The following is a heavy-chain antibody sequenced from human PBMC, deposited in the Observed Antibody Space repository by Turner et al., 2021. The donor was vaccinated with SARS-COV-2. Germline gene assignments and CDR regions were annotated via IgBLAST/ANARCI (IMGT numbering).Heavy chain of an antibody. Sequence: EVQLLESGGGLVQPGECLRLSWSASGFTFSNSDMSWLRQAPGKGPEWVSSINTRGDSTFFADSVNGRFTSFRDNSKKTLILQMTSLRAEDTAVYYCAKDEGVFTGYGNFDYWGQGTLVTVSS. CDR2: INTRGDST. D-gene: IGHD5-12*01. V-gene: IGHV3-23*01. CDR1: GFTFSNSD. J-gene: IGHJ4*02. CDR3: AKDEGVFTGYGNFDY.